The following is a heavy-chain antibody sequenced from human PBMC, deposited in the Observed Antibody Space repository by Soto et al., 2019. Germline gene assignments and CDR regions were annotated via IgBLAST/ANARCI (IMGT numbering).Heavy chain of an antibody. CDR1: GFTFSSYG. CDR3: ARDPPAIVLSVFRSRGGAFDI. Sequence: PGGSLRLSCAASGFTFSSYGMHWVRQAPGKGLEWVAVIWYDGSNKYYADSVKGRFTISRDNSKNTLYLQMNSLRAEDTAVYYCARDPPAIVLSVFRSRGGAFDIWGQGTMVTVSS. CDR2: IWYDGSNK. V-gene: IGHV3-33*01. D-gene: IGHD2-15*01. J-gene: IGHJ3*02.